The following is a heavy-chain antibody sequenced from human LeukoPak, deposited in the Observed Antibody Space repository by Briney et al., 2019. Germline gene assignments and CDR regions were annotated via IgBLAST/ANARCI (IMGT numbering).Heavy chain of an antibody. CDR1: GFPFSNYW. J-gene: IGHJ4*02. V-gene: IGHV3-7*03. D-gene: IGHD6-19*01. CDR3: ARHTSGQPFDY. CDR2: IRKDGGET. Sequence: GGSVRLSCAASGFPFSNYWMNCVRQAPGNALEWVAYIRKDGGETYYVDSVKGRFTISRDNAKNSLYLQMNSLRAEDTAVYYCARHTSGQPFDYWGQGTLVTVSS.